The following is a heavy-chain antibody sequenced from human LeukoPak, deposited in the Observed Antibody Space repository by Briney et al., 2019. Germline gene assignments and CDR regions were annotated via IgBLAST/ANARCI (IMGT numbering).Heavy chain of an antibody. Sequence: GGSLRLSCAASGFTFSSYGMHWVRQAPGKGLEWVAVISYDGSNKYYADSVKGRFTISRDNSKNTLYLQMNSLRAEDTAVYYCAKPDYYDSSDFDYWGQGTLVTVS. V-gene: IGHV3-30*18. CDR2: ISYDGSNK. CDR3: AKPDYYDSSDFDY. D-gene: IGHD3-22*01. J-gene: IGHJ4*02. CDR1: GFTFSSYG.